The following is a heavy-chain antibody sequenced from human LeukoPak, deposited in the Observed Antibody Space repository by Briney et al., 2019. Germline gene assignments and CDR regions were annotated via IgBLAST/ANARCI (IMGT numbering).Heavy chain of an antibody. J-gene: IGHJ4*02. V-gene: IGHV3-7*03. Sequence: GGSLRLSCVASGFTFGKYWMSWVRQAPGKGLEWVANIKLDGSEKNYMDSVKGRFTISRDNTKNSLYLQMNSLRVEDTAVFYCARDQYDTWSRRGNFDSWGQGTLVIVSS. CDR3: ARDQYDTWSRRGNFDS. CDR1: GFTFGKYW. CDR2: IKLDGSEK. D-gene: IGHD3-3*01.